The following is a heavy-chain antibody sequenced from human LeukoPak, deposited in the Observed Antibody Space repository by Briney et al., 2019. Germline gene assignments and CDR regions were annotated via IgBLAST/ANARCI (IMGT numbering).Heavy chain of an antibody. V-gene: IGHV3-30*18. CDR3: AKDRDSSGWYD. CDR1: GFTFSSYG. J-gene: IGHJ4*02. D-gene: IGHD6-19*01. Sequence: SGGSLRLSCAASGFTFSSYGMHWVRQAPGKGLEWVAVISYDGSNKYYADSVKGRFTISRDNSKNTLYLQMNSLRAEDTAVYYCAKDRDSSGWYDWGQGTLVTVSS. CDR2: ISYDGSNK.